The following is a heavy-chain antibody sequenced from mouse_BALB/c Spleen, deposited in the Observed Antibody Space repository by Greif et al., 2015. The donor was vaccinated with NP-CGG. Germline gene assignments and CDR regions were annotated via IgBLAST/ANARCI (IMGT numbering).Heavy chain of an antibody. CDR3: TRSGMDY. V-gene: IGHV1-69*02. D-gene: IGHD3-1*01. CDR1: GYTFTSYW. CDR2: IYPSDSYT. J-gene: IGHJ4*01. Sequence: QVQLQQSGAELVRPGASVKLSCKASGYTFTSYWINWVKQRPGQGLEWIGNIYPSDSYTNYNQKFKDKATLTVDKSSSTAYMQLSSPTSEDSAVYYCTRSGMDYWGQGTSVTVSS.